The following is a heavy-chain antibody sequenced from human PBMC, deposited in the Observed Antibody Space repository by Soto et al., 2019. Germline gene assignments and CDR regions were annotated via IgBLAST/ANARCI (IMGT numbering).Heavy chain of an antibody. CDR1: GFTFDDYT. D-gene: IGHD6-13*01. J-gene: IGHJ4*02. CDR3: AKEYGSRWDPFFDD. Sequence: GGSLRLSCAASGFTFDDYTMHWVRQAPGKGLEWVSLINWDGDTTQYADSVKGRFTISRDNTKNSLYLQMNSLRTEDTALYYCAKEYGSRWDPFFDDWGQGTLVTVSS. CDR2: INWDGDTT. V-gene: IGHV3-43*01.